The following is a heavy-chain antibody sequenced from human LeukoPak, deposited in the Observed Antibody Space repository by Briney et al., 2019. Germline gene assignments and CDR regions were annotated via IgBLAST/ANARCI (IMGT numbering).Heavy chain of an antibody. CDR3: ARVGVSGFYEIDY. D-gene: IGHD3-22*01. V-gene: IGHV4-31*03. CDR1: GTSINSGGYS. CDR2: IYYSGST. J-gene: IGHJ4*02. Sequence: PSETLSLTCTVSGTSINSGGYSWSWIRQHPGKGLEWIGYIYYSGSTYYNPSLKSRIIISVDTSKNQFSLELSSVTAADTAVYYCARVGVSGFYEIDYWGQGTLVTVSS.